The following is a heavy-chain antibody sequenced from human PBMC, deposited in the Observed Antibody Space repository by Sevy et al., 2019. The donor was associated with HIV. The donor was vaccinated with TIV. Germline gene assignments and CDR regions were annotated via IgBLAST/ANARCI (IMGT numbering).Heavy chain of an antibody. J-gene: IGHJ4*02. D-gene: IGHD6-13*01. CDR1: GGSISSNSYY. CDR2: IYYTGST. CDR3: VRHDDGTPEYFDY. V-gene: IGHV4-39*01. Sequence: SETLSLTCTVSGGSISSNSYYWGWIRQPPGKGLEWIGSIYYTGSTYYNPSVKSRVTISVDTSKNQFSLKLSSVTAADTAVYYCVRHDDGTPEYFDYWGQGTLVTVSS.